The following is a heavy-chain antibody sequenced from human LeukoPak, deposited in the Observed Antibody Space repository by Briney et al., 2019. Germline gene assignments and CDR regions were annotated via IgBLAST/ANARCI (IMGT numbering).Heavy chain of an antibody. J-gene: IGHJ4*02. Sequence: GGSLRLSCAAPGLTFSSYGMHWVRQAPGKGLEWVAFIRYDGSNKYYADSVKGRFTISRDNSKNTLYLQMNSLRAEDTAVYYCAKDPSFRPGYFDYWGQGTLVTVSS. CDR3: AKDPSFRPGYFDY. V-gene: IGHV3-30*02. CDR2: IRYDGSNK. CDR1: GLTFSSYG.